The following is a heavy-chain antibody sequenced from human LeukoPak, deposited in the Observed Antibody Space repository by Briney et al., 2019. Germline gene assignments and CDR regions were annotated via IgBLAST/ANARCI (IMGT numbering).Heavy chain of an antibody. CDR3: ASYGMDV. V-gene: IGHV1-46*01. CDR1: GYTFTSYH. J-gene: IGHJ6*02. CDR2: INPSGGST. Sequence: VASVKVSCTASGYTFTSYHMHWVRQAPGRGLEWMGIINPSGGSTSYAQKFQGRVTMTRNTSTSTVYMELSSLRSEDTAVYYCASYGMDVWGRGTTVTVSS.